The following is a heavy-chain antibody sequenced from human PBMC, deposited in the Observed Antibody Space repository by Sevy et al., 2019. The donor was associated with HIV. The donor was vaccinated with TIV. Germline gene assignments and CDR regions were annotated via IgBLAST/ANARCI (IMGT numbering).Heavy chain of an antibody. V-gene: IGHV4-59*01. Sequence: SETLSLTCNVSGDSISGYYWSWIRQPPGKGLEWIGYIYYTRSTNYNPSLKSRVTISKDTSKNQVSLKLSSVIVADTAVYYCARGRPDYYYGMDVWGHGTTVTVSS. CDR2: IYYTRST. CDR1: GDSISGYY. CDR3: ARGRPDYYYGMDV. J-gene: IGHJ6*02.